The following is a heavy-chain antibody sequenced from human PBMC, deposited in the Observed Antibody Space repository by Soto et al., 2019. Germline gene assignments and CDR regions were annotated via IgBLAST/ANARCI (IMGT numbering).Heavy chain of an antibody. CDR1: GYTFTSYG. Sequence: EASVKVSCKASGYTFTSYGISWVRQAPGQGLEWMGWISAYNGNTNYAQKLQGRVTMTTDTSTSTAYMELRSLRSDDTAVYYCARDGYYYGSGRFFQEIDPWGQGTLVTVSS. V-gene: IGHV1-18*01. D-gene: IGHD3-10*01. CDR3: ARDGYYYGSGRFFQEIDP. CDR2: ISAYNGNT. J-gene: IGHJ5*02.